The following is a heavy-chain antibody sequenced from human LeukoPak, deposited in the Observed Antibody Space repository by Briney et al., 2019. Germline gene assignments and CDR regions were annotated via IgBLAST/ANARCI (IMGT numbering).Heavy chain of an antibody. CDR2: IIPIFGTA. V-gene: IGHV1-69*01. CDR1: GGTFSSYA. J-gene: IGHJ6*03. D-gene: IGHD4-23*01. CDR3: ARGTTVVTRIKGGYYYYYMDV. Sequence: VKVSCKASGGTFSSYAISWVRQAPGQGLEWMGGIIPIFGTANYAQKFQGRVTITADESTSTAYMKLSSLRSEDTAVYYCARGTTVVTRIKGGYYYYYMDVWGKGTTVTISS.